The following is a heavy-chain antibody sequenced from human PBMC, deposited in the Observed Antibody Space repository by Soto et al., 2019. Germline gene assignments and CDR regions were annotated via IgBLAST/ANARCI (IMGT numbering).Heavy chain of an antibody. V-gene: IGHV3-23*01. D-gene: IGHD3-10*01. CDR2: ISWNSGNT. CDR3: AREGPTYYYGSGPLDV. CDR1: GFTCVDYA. J-gene: IGHJ6*02. Sequence: VGSLRLSCASSGFTCVDYAMCCVRQAIGKGLEWVSSISWNSGNTYYADSVKGRFTISRDNSKNTLYLQMNSLRAEDTAVYYCAREGPTYYYGSGPLDVWGQGTTVTVSS.